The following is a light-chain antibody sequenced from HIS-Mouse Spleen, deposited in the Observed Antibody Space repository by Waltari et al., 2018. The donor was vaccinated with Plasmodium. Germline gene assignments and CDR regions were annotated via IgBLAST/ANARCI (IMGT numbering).Light chain of an antibody. V-gene: IGLV3-1*01. CDR3: QAWDSSTVV. CDR2: QDS. Sequence: SYELTQPPSVSVSPGQRASITCSGEKLGDKYACWYQQKPGQSPVLVIYQDSKRPSGIPERFSGSNSGNTATLTISGTQAMDEADYYCQAWDSSTVVFGGGTKLTVL. CDR1: KLGDKY. J-gene: IGLJ2*01.